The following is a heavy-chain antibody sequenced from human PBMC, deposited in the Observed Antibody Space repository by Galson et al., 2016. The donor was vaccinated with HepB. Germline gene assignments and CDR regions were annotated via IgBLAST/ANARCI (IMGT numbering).Heavy chain of an antibody. CDR3: ARDGGITGTKDWFDP. J-gene: IGHJ5*02. D-gene: IGHD1-7*01. CDR2: INSDGSST. V-gene: IGHV3-74*01. Sequence: SLRLSCAASGFTFSSYWMDWVRQAPGKGLVWVSRINSDGSSTSYADSVKGRFTISRDNAKNTLYLQMNRLRAEDTAVYYCARDGGITGTKDWFDPWGQGTLVTVSS. CDR1: GFTFSSYW.